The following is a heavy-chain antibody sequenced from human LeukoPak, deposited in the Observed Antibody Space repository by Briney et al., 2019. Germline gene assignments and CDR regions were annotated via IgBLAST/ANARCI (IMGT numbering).Heavy chain of an antibody. CDR1: GFDLSSNW. V-gene: IGHV3-74*01. CDR3: AKDHYWSIDY. J-gene: IGHJ4*02. CDR2: IKGDGIST. D-gene: IGHD3-3*01. Sequence: GWSLRLSCAASGFDLSSNWMHWVRHAPGQGLVWVSRIKGDGISTNYADSVKGRFTISRDIAKNTLYLQMNSPRAEDTGVYYCAKDHYWSIDYWGRGTLVTVSS.